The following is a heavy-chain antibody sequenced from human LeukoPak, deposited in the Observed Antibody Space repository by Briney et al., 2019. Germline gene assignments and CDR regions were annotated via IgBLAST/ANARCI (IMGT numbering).Heavy chain of an antibody. Sequence: SETLSLTCTVSGGSISSYYWSWIRQPPGKGLEWIGYIYYSGSTNYNPSLKSRVTISVDTSKNQFSLKLSSVTAADTAVYYCARGAGFGRGYYFNYGGRGPLATVPS. J-gene: IGHJ4*02. V-gene: IGHV4-59*01. CDR3: ARGAGFGRGYYFNY. CDR1: GGSISSYY. CDR2: IYYSGST. D-gene: IGHD1-26*01.